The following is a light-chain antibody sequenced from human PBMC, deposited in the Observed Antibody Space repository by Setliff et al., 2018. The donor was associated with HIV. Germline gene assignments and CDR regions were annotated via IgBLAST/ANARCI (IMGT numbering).Light chain of an antibody. CDR1: SRDVGGYNY. V-gene: IGLV2-14*01. J-gene: IGLJ1*01. CDR2: EVR. CDR3: TSYAITNTLP. Sequence: QSALTQPASVSGSPGQSITISCTGTSRDVGGYNYVSWYQQHPGKAPKLIIYEVRNRPSGVSSRFSGSKSGNTASLTSSGLQTEDEADYYCTSYAITNTLPFGTGTKVT.